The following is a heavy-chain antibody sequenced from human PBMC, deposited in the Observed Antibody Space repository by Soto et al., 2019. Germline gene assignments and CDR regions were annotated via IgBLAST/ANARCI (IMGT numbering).Heavy chain of an antibody. Sequence: PSETLSLTCTVSGGSISSGGYYWSWIRQHPGKGLEWIGYIYYSGSTYYNPSLKSQVTISVDRSKIRFSLQLSSVTAADTAVYFCARDPLYYYGELSDVFACWGQGTMVTVAS. CDR2: IYYSGST. CDR1: GGSISSGGYY. D-gene: IGHD3-10*01. V-gene: IGHV4-30-4*08. J-gene: IGHJ3*01. CDR3: ARDPLYYYGELSDVFAC.